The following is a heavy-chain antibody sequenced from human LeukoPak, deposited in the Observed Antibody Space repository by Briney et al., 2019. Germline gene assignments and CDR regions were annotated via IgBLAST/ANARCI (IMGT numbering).Heavy chain of an antibody. CDR3: ARLPPEYCGGDCYSIYGMDV. Sequence: SETLSLTCTVSGGSISSYYWSWIRQPPGKGLEWIGYIYYSGSTNYNPSLKSRVTISVDTSKNQFSLRLSSVTAADTAVYYCARLPPEYCGGDCYSIYGMDVWGQGTTVTVSS. D-gene: IGHD2-21*02. V-gene: IGHV4-59*08. J-gene: IGHJ6*02. CDR2: IYYSGST. CDR1: GGSISSYY.